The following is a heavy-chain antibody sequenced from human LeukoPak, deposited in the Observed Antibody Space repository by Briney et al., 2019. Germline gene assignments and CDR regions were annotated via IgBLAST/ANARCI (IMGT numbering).Heavy chain of an antibody. J-gene: IGHJ4*02. D-gene: IGHD1-26*01. CDR3: ARDAFAGTCDY. CDR1: GITLSNYG. V-gene: IGHV3-23*01. Sequence: GGSLRLSCAVSGITLSNYGMSWVRQAPGKGLEWVAGISDSGGSTKYADSVKGRFTISRDNSKNTLYLQMNSLRAEDTAVYYCARDAFAGTCDYWGQGTLVTVSS. CDR2: ISDSGGST.